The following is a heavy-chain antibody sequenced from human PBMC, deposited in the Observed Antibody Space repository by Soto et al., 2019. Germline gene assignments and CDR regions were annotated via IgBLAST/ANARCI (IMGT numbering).Heavy chain of an antibody. V-gene: IGHV5-10-1*01. CDR1: GYSFTSYW. J-gene: IGHJ3*02. D-gene: IGHD3-22*01. Sequence: PGESLKISCNGSGYSFTSYWISWVRQMPGKGLEWMGRIDPSDSYTNYSPSFQGHVAISADKSISTAYLQWSSLKASDTAMYYCARPGYYDSSGYYYRPDIWGQGTMVTVSS. CDR2: IDPSDSYT. CDR3: ARPGYYDSSGYYYRPDI.